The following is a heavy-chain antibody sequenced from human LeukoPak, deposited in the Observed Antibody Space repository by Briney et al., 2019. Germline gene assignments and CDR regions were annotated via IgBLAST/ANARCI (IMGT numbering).Heavy chain of an antibody. CDR1: GFTFSTYA. CDR3: AARPGEVAVPYDY. CDR2: ISRGGDVT. V-gene: IGHV3-23*01. J-gene: IGHJ4*02. Sequence: GGSLRLSGAASGFTFSTYAMTWVPQAPGKGLEWVSLISRGGDVTYYADSVKGRFTISRDSSKNTLYLQMHSLRAEDTAVYYCAARPGEVAVPYDYWGQGTLVTVSS. D-gene: IGHD2-15*01.